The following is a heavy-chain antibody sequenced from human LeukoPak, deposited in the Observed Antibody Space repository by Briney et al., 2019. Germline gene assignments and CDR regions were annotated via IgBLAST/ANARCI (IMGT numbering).Heavy chain of an antibody. D-gene: IGHD6-13*01. CDR2: IYWDDDK. CDR1: GFSLSTSGVG. Sequence: SGPTLVKPTQTLTLTCTFSGFSLSTSGVGVGWIRQPPGKALEWLALIYWDDDKRYSPSMKSRLTITKDTSKNQVVLTMTNMDPVDTATYYCEHRRSQQLGLDYWGQGTLVTVSS. J-gene: IGHJ4*02. V-gene: IGHV2-5*02. CDR3: EHRRSQQLGLDY.